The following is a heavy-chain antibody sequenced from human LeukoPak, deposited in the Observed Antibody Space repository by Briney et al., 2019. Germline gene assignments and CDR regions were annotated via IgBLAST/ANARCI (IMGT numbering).Heavy chain of an antibody. CDR1: GGSFSGYY. CDR3: ARVYLGEYGSDYYYYGMDV. D-gene: IGHD3-16*01. CDR2: INHSGST. J-gene: IGHJ6*02. Sequence: KTSETLSLTCAVYGGSFSGYYWSWIRQPPGKGLEWLGEINHSGSTNYNPSLKSRVTISVDTSKNQFSLKLSSVTAADTAVYYCARVYLGEYGSDYYYYGMDVWGQGTTVTVSS. V-gene: IGHV4-34*01.